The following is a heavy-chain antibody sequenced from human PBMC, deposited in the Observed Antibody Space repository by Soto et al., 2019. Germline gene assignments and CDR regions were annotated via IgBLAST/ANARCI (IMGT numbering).Heavy chain of an antibody. V-gene: IGHV3-23*01. Sequence: HPGGSLRLSCAASGFTFSSYAMSWVRQAPGKGLEWVSAISGSGGSTYYADSVKGRFTISRDNSKNTLYLQMNSLRAEDTAVYYCAKDPLPCTNGVCYSNFDYWGQGTLVTVSS. CDR1: GFTFSSYA. J-gene: IGHJ4*02. CDR2: ISGSGGST. D-gene: IGHD2-8*01. CDR3: AKDPLPCTNGVCYSNFDY.